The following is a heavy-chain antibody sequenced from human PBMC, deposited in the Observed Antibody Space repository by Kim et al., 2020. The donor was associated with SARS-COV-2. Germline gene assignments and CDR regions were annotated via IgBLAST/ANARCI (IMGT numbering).Heavy chain of an antibody. CDR2: ISGSGGST. CDR1: GFTFSSYA. Sequence: GGSLRLSCAASGFTFSSYAMSWVRQAPGKGLEWVSAISGSGGSTYYADSVKGRFTISRDNSKNTLYLQMNSLRAEDTAVYYCAPKGGYSGGWYSIYYYGMDVWGQGTTVTVSS. V-gene: IGHV3-23*01. CDR3: APKGGYSGGWYSIYYYGMDV. D-gene: IGHD6-19*01. J-gene: IGHJ6*02.